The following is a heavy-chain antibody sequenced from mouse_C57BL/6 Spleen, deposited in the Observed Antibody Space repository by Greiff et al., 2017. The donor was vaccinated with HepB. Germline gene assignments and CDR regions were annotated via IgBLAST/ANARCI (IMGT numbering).Heavy chain of an antibody. CDR1: GYTFTTYP. Sequence: VHLVESGAELVKPGASVKMSCKASGYTFTTYPIEWMKQNHGKSLEWIGNFHPYNDDTKYNEKFKGKATLTAEKSSSTVYLELSRLTSDDSAVYYCARRGWAYWYFDVWGTGTTVTVSS. CDR3: ARRGWAYWYFDV. J-gene: IGHJ1*03. V-gene: IGHV1-47*01. CDR2: FHPYNDDT. D-gene: IGHD3-3*01.